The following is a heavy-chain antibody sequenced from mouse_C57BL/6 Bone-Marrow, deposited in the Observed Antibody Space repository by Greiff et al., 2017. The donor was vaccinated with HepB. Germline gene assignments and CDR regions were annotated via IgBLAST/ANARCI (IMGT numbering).Heavy chain of an antibody. CDR2: ISSGGSYI. Sequence: EVHLVESGGDLVKPGGSLKLSCAASGFTFSSYGMSWVRQTPDKRLEWVATISSGGSYIYYPDSVKGRFTISRDNAKNTLYLQMSSLTSEYTGMYYCARDTTVVANFDYWGQGTTLTVSS. J-gene: IGHJ2*01. V-gene: IGHV5-6*01. CDR3: ARDTTVVANFDY. CDR1: GFTFSSYG. D-gene: IGHD1-1*01.